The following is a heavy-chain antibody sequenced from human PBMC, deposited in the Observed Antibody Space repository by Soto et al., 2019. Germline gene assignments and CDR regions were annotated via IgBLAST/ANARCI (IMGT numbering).Heavy chain of an antibody. CDR3: ASSDFYCRGRNCYSGDYAMDV. CDR2: ISYDGTKI. V-gene: IGHV3-30-3*01. Sequence: GGSLRLSCTASGFTLSIYAMHWVRQAPGKGLEWVAIISYDGTKIDYAGSVKGRFTISRDNSKNTLYLQMNSLTTEDTSVYYCASSDFYCRGRNCYSGDYAMDVWGQGTTVTVSS. D-gene: IGHD2-15*01. CDR1: GFTLSIYA. J-gene: IGHJ6*02.